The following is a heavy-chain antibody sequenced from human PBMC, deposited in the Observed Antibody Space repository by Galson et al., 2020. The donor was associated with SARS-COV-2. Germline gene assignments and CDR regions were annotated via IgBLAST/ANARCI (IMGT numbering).Heavy chain of an antibody. Sequence: GESLKISCAASGFTFSSYSMNWVRQAPGKGLEWVSSISSSSSYIYYADPVKGRFTISRDNAKNSLYLQMNSLRAEDTAVYYCARDYGSGWLLGDYWGQGTLVTVS. CDR3: ARDYGSGWLLGDY. J-gene: IGHJ4*02. CDR1: GFTFSSYS. V-gene: IGHV3-21*01. D-gene: IGHD6-19*01. CDR2: ISSSSSYI.